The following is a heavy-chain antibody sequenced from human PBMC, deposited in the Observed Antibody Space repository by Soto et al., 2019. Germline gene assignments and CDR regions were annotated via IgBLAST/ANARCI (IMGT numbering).Heavy chain of an antibody. V-gene: IGHV3-30*18. CDR3: AKETVWELLEGYFEY. CDR1: GFTFSTYG. CDR2: ISYDGSHK. Sequence: QVQLVESGGGVVQPGRSLRLSCAASGFTFSTYGMHWVRQAPGKGLEWVAVISYDGSHKSYGDSVKGRFTISRDNSKNTLYLQMNSLRAEDTAVYYCAKETVWELLEGYFEYWGQGTLVTVSS. J-gene: IGHJ4*02. D-gene: IGHD1-26*01.